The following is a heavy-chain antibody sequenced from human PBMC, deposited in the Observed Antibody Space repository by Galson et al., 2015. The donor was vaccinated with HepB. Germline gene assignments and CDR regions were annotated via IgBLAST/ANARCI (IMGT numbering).Heavy chain of an antibody. D-gene: IGHD5-24*01. CDR2: IIPIFGTA. CDR1: GGTFSSYA. CDR3: ARDHDGYNSFDY. V-gene: IGHV1-69*13. Sequence: SVKVSCKASGGTFSSYAISWVRQAPGQGLEWMGGIIPIFGTANYAQKFQGRVTITADESTSTAYMELSSLRSEDTAVYYCARDHDGYNSFDYWGQGTLVTVSS. J-gene: IGHJ4*02.